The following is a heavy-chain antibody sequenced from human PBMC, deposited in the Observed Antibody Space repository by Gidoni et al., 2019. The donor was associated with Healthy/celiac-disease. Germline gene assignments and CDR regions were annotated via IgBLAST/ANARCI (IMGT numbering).Heavy chain of an antibody. V-gene: IGHV4-31*03. CDR2: IYYSGST. J-gene: IGHJ4*02. CDR1: GGSISSGGYY. Sequence: QVQLQESGPGLVKPSQTLSLTCTVSGGSISSGGYYWSWIRQHPGKGLEWIGYIYYSGSTYYNPSLKSRVTISVDTSKNQFSLKLSSVTAADTAVYYCARAGVYSSSSVPFLDYWGQGTLVTVSS. D-gene: IGHD6-6*01. CDR3: ARAGVYSSSSVPFLDY.